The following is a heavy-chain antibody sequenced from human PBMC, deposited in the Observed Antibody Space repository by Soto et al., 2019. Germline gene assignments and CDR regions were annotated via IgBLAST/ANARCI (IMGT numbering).Heavy chain of an antibody. J-gene: IGHJ4*02. CDR3: TTLPLLPQYSSGWYDFDY. V-gene: IGHV3-15*01. Sequence: PGGSLRLSCAASGFTFSNAWMSWVRQAPGKGLEWVGRIKSKTDGGTTDYAAPVKGRFTISRDDSKNTLYLQMNSLKTEDTAVYYCTTLPLLPQYSSGWYDFDYWGQGTLVTVSS. CDR1: GFTFSNAW. D-gene: IGHD6-19*01. CDR2: IKSKTDGGTT.